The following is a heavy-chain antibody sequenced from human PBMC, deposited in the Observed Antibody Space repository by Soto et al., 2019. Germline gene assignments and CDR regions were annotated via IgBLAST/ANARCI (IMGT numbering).Heavy chain of an antibody. CDR1: GGSISSYY. V-gene: IGHV4-59*01. CDR3: ARLIAAQGPRDYYYGMDV. D-gene: IGHD6-13*01. CDR2: IYYSGST. J-gene: IGHJ6*02. Sequence: SETLSLTCTVSGGSISSYYWSWIRQPPGKGLEWIGYIYYSGSTNYNPSLKSRVTISGDTSKNKFSLKLSAVTAADTAVYYCARLIAAQGPRDYYYGMDVWGQGTTVTVSS.